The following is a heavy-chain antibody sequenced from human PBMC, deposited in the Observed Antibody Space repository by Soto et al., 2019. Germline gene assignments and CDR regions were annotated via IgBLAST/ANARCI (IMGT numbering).Heavy chain of an antibody. Sequence: QVQLVQSGAEVKKPGASVKVSCKASGYTFTSYYMHWVRQAPGQGLEWMGIINPSGGSTSYAQKFQRRVTMTRDTSTSTVYMELSSLRSEDTAVYYCARVWIALTGYYYGMDVWGQGTTVTVSS. D-gene: IGHD2-2*03. J-gene: IGHJ6*02. CDR1: GYTFTSYY. CDR2: INPSGGST. V-gene: IGHV1-46*01. CDR3: ARVWIALTGYYYGMDV.